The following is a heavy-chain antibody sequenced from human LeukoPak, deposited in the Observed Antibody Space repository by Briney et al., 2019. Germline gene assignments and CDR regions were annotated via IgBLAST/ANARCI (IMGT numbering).Heavy chain of an antibody. CDR2: INWNGGNT. Sequence: GGSLRLSCAASGFTFDDYGMSWVRQAPGKGLEWVSGINWNGGNTGYADSVKGRFTISRDNAKNSLYLQMNSRRAEDTAFYYCARVVTYASNYHFDSWGQGTLVTVSS. D-gene: IGHD4/OR15-4a*01. V-gene: IGHV3-20*04. CDR3: ARVVTYASNYHFDS. CDR1: GFTFDDYG. J-gene: IGHJ4*02.